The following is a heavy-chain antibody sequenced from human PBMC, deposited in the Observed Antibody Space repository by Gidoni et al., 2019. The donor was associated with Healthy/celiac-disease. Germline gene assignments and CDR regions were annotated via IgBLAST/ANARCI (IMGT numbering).Heavy chain of an antibody. J-gene: IGHJ6*02. V-gene: IGHV3-23*01. D-gene: IGHD3-22*01. Sequence: EVQLLESGGGLVQPGGSLRLSCAASGFTFSSYAMSWVRQAPGKGLEWVSAISGSGGSTYYADSVKGRFTISRDNSKNTLYLQMNSLRAEDTAVYYCAKDRPGSGYYPGGYYYYGMDVWGQGTTVTVSS. CDR1: GFTFSSYA. CDR2: ISGSGGST. CDR3: AKDRPGSGYYPGGYYYYGMDV.